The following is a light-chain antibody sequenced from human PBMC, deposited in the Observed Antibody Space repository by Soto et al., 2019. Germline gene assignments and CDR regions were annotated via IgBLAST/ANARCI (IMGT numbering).Light chain of an antibody. CDR3: HQYDNAPQT. Sequence: ESVLTQCPGPLSLSPVEIATLCFSASQSVSNNYLAGYQPKPGQAPRLLIYGASNRATGIPDRFSGTGSGTDYSLTIDRLEPEDSAVYYCHQYDNAPQTFGQGTKV. V-gene: IGKV3-20*01. CDR1: QSVSNNY. CDR2: GAS. J-gene: IGKJ2*01.